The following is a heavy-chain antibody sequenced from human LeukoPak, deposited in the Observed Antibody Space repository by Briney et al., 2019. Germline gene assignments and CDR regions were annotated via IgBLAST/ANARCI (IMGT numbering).Heavy chain of an antibody. CDR1: GGSISSYY. J-gene: IGHJ4*02. D-gene: IGHD2-2*01. CDR2: IYCSGST. CDR3: ASSSIVVPAAPLDY. Sequence: SETLSLTCTVSGGSISSYYWSWIRQPPGKGLEWLGYIYCSGSTNYNPSLKSRVTISVDTSKNQFSLKLSSVTAADTAVYYCASSSIVVPAAPLDYWGQGTLVTVSS. V-gene: IGHV4-59*01.